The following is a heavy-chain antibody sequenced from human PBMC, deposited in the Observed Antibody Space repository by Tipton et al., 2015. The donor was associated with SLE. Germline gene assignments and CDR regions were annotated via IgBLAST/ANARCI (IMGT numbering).Heavy chain of an antibody. D-gene: IGHD3-3*01. Sequence: QLVQSGAEVKKPGESLKISCKGSGYSFTIYWIGWVRQMPGKGLEWMGIIYPGDSDTRYSPSFQGQVTISADKSISTAFLHWSSLKASDTAIYYCARQGTSEWDYFDFWGQGTLVTVSS. J-gene: IGHJ4*02. V-gene: IGHV5-51*01. CDR2: IYPGDSDT. CDR1: GYSFTIYW. CDR3: ARQGTSEWDYFDF.